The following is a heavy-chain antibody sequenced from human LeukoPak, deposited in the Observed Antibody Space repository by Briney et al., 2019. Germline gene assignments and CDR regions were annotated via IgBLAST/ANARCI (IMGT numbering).Heavy chain of an antibody. V-gene: IGHV3-30*02. D-gene: IGHD4-17*01. CDR2: IRYDGSNK. J-gene: IGHJ4*02. CDR1: GFTFSSYG. Sequence: PGGSLRLSCAASGFTFSSYGMHWVRQAPGKGLEWVAFIRYDGSNKYYADSVKGRFTISRDNSKNTLYLQMNSLRAEDTAVYYCAKDRVGEYGDCGGGYFDYWGQGTLVTVSS. CDR3: AKDRVGEYGDCGGGYFDY.